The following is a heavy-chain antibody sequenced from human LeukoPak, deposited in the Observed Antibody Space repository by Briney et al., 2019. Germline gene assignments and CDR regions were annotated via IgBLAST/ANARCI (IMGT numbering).Heavy chain of an antibody. Sequence: ASVKVSCKASGYTFTGYYMHWVRQAPGQGLESMGWINPNSGGTNYAQKFQGRVTMTRDTSISTAYMELSRLRSDDTAVYYCARDKGTLGTRYYFDYWGQGTLVTVSS. CDR2: INPNSGGT. CDR1: GYTFTGYY. J-gene: IGHJ4*02. D-gene: IGHD2-2*01. V-gene: IGHV1-2*02. CDR3: ARDKGTLGTRYYFDY.